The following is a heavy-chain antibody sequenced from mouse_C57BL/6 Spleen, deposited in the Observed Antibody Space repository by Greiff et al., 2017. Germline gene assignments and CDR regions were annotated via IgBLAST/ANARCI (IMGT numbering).Heavy chain of an antibody. CDR1: GYAFSSSW. CDR2: IYPGDGDT. Sequence: QVQLQQSGPELVKPGASVKISCKASGYAFSSSWMNWVKQRPGKGLEWIGRIYPGDGDTNYNGKFKGKATLTADKSSSTAYMQLSSLTSEDSAVYFCARSPYYYGSSYLCDYWGQGTTLTVSS. V-gene: IGHV1-82*01. D-gene: IGHD1-1*01. CDR3: ARSPYYYGSSYLCDY. J-gene: IGHJ2*01.